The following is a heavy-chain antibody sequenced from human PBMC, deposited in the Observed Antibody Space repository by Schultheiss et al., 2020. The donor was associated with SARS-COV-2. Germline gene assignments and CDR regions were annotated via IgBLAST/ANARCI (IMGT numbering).Heavy chain of an antibody. J-gene: IGHJ6*02. CDR3: ASGITGTHYYYYGMDV. CDR1: GFTFSSYS. Sequence: GGSLRLSCAASGFTFSSYSMNWVRQAPGKGLEWVSSISSSSSYIYYADSVKGRFTISRDNAKNSLYLQMNSLRAEDTAVYYCASGITGTHYYYYGMDVWGQGTTVTVSS. V-gene: IGHV3-21*01. CDR2: ISSSSSYI. D-gene: IGHD1-7*01.